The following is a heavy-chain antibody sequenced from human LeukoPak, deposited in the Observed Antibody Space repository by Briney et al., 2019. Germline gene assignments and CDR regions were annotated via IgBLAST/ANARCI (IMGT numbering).Heavy chain of an antibody. CDR1: GDSVSSNSAA. J-gene: IGHJ6*02. Sequence: SQTLSLTCAISGDSVSSNSAAWNWIRQSPSRGLEWLGRTYYRSKWYNDYAVSVKSRITINPDTSKNQFSLQLNSVTPEDTAVYHCARDLNSRRRGTGTTQGYYYGMDVWGQGTTVTVSS. D-gene: IGHD1-1*01. CDR3: ARDLNSRRRGTGTTQGYYYGMDV. V-gene: IGHV6-1*01. CDR2: TYYRSKWYN.